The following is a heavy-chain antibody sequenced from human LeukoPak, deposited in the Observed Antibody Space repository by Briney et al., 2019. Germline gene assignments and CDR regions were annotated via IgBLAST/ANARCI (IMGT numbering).Heavy chain of an antibody. Sequence: ASVKVSCKASGYTFTDYYMHWVRQAPGQGLEWMGWINPNSGGTNSAQRLQGRVTMTRDTSITTAYMELSSLRSDDTAVYYCARRESATLMFWGQGTLVTDSS. CDR3: ARRESATLMF. V-gene: IGHV1-2*02. CDR1: GYTFTDYY. D-gene: IGHD2-15*01. CDR2: INPNSGGT. J-gene: IGHJ1*01.